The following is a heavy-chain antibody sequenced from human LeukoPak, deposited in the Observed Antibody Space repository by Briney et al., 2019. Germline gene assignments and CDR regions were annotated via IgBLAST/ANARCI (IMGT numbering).Heavy chain of an antibody. D-gene: IGHD1-26*01. CDR1: GFTVHDYG. V-gene: IGHV3-9*01. Sequence: CLRLAWAAAGFTVHDYGIHSVRQAPGNGLEWVSGISWSGASIDYADSLKGRFTISRDNAKNSLYLEMISLRPEDTALYYCAKDKSGSYSGGFDGWGQGTVVTVSS. J-gene: IGHJ3*01. CDR2: ISWSGASI. CDR3: AKDKSGSYSGGFDG.